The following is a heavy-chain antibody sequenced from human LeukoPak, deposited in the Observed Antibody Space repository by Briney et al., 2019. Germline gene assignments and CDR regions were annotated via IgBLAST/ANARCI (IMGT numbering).Heavy chain of an antibody. D-gene: IGHD5-24*01. J-gene: IGHJ4*02. Sequence: SETLSLTCTVSGGSISRHYWSWIRQPPGKGLEWMGYIYYSGSTNYNPSLKSRVTISVDPSKNQFSLTLSSVTAADTAVYYCARGERWLQFGPFDYWGQGTLVTVSS. CDR2: IYYSGST. CDR3: ARGERWLQFGPFDY. V-gene: IGHV4-59*11. CDR1: GGSISRHY.